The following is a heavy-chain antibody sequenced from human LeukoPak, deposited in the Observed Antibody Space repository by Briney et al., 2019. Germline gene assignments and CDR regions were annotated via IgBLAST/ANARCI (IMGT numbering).Heavy chain of an antibody. J-gene: IGHJ5*02. CDR2: ISPYNGNT. CDR3: ATSITMVRGVIISGDWFDP. CDR1: GYTFTSYS. D-gene: IGHD3-10*01. Sequence: GASVKVSCKTSGYTFTSYSISWVRQAPGQGLEWMGSISPYNGNTNYAQKLQGRVTMTTDTSTSTAYIDLRSLRSDDTALYYCATSITMVRGVIISGDWFDPWGQGTLVTVSS. V-gene: IGHV1-18*01.